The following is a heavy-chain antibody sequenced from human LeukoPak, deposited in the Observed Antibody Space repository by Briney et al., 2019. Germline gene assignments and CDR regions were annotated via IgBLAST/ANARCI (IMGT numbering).Heavy chain of an antibody. CDR2: IRYDGSNK. J-gene: IGHJ4*02. V-gene: IGHV3-30*02. CDR3: AKAPIAAAGPYYFDY. Sequence: GGSLRLSCAASGFTFSSYGMHWVRQAPGKGLEWVAFIRYDGSNKYYADSVKGRFTISRDNSKNTLYPQMNSLRAEDTAVYYCAKAPIAAAGPYYFDYWGQGTLVTVSS. D-gene: IGHD6-13*01. CDR1: GFTFSSYG.